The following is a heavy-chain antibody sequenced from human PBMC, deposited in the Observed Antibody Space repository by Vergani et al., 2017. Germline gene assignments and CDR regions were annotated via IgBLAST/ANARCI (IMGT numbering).Heavy chain of an antibody. CDR3: ARHTTYTDS. J-gene: IGHJ4*02. CDR2: IYPADSDT. CDR1: EYSFGNYW. D-gene: IGHD1-1*01. V-gene: IGHV5-51*01. Sequence: EVELVQSGPEMRKRGESLKLSCNGSEYSFGNYWIGWVRQMPGKGLEWIGIIYPADSDTRYSPSFQGQVTLAADKSISTAFLQWDSLKASDTPLYYCARHTTYTDSWGQGTLVTVSS.